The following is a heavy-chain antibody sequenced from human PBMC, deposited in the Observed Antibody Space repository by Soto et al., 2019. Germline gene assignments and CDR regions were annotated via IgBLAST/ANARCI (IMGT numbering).Heavy chain of an antibody. D-gene: IGHD3-3*01. Sequence: LRLSCAASGFTFSSYAMSWVRQAPGKGLEWVSAISGSGGSTYYADSVKGRFTISRDNSKNTLYLQMNSLRAEDTAVYYCAKDSKEYYDFWSGYPNYGMDVWGQGTTVTVSS. J-gene: IGHJ6*02. CDR1: GFTFSSYA. CDR2: ISGSGGST. CDR3: AKDSKEYYDFWSGYPNYGMDV. V-gene: IGHV3-23*01.